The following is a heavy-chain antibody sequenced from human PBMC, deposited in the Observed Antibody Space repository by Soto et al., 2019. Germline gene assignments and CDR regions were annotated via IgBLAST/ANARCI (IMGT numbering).Heavy chain of an antibody. CDR2: IDPSDSYT. CDR1: GYIFNRYW. D-gene: IGHD3-22*01. V-gene: IGHV5-10-1*04. CDR3: ARRGVDSSGYYYADGYDSGMDV. Sequence: PRESLKISFTDTGYIFNRYWLSWVRQMPLKSQDRMGRIDPSDSYTRYSPSLQGQVTIEPDKSISTAYLQWSSLKASDTAMYYCARRGVDSSGYYYADGYDSGMDVWGQGTTVPVSS. J-gene: IGHJ6*02.